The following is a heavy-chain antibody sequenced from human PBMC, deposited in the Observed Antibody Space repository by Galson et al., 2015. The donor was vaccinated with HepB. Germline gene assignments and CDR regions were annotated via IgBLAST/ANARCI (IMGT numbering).Heavy chain of an antibody. J-gene: IGHJ3*02. CDR3: AKDLTTDAFGI. Sequence: SLRLSCAGSGFTFGDHGMSWFRQAPGKGLEWVGFIRSKALGGTTEYAASVKGRFTISRDNSKNTLYLQMNSLRAEDTAVYYCAKDLTTDAFGIWGQGTMVTVSS. V-gene: IGHV3-49*03. D-gene: IGHD3-9*01. CDR2: IRSKALGGTT. CDR1: GFTFGDHG.